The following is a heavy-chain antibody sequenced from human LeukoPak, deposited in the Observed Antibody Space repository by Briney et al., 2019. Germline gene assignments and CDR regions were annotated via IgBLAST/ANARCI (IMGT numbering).Heavy chain of an antibody. D-gene: IGHD4-17*01. CDR3: ARESYGERDY. J-gene: IGHJ4*02. CDR1: GFTFSGYA. Sequence: PGGSLRLSCAASGFTFSGYAMHWVRQAPGKGLEWVAVISYDGSNKYYADSVKGRFTISRDNSKNTLYLQMNSLRAEDTAVYYCARESYGERDYWGQGTLVTVSS. CDR2: ISYDGSNK. V-gene: IGHV3-30*04.